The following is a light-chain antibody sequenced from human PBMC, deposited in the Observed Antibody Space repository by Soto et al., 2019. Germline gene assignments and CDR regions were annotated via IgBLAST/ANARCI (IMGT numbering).Light chain of an antibody. J-gene: IGKJ1*01. V-gene: IGKV3-20*01. CDR3: QQYGSSPTWT. CDR1: QSVSSN. CDR2: GAS. Sequence: EIVLTQTPGTLSLSPGERTTLSCRAGQSVSSNLAWYQQKPGQAPRLLIYGASKRATGIPARFSGSGSGTDFTLTISRLEPEDSAVYYCQQYGSSPTWTFGQGTKVDI.